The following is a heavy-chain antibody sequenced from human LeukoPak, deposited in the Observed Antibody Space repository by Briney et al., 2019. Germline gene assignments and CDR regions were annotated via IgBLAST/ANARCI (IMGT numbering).Heavy chain of an antibody. CDR2: ISGSGGST. J-gene: IGHJ5*02. D-gene: IGHD6-13*01. Sequence: GGSLRLSCAASGFTFSSYAMSWVRQAPGKGLEWVSAISGSGGSTYHADSVKGRFTISRDNSKNTLYLQMNSLRAEDTAVYYCAKVRSGSSWYSRSPFDPWGQGTLVTVSS. CDR1: GFTFSSYA. CDR3: AKVRSGSSWYSRSPFDP. V-gene: IGHV3-23*01.